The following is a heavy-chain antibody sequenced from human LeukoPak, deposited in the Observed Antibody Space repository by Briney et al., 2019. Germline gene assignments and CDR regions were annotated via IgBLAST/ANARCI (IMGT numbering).Heavy chain of an antibody. V-gene: IGHV4-4*02. D-gene: IGHD3-16*02. CDR2: IYHSGST. CDR3: ARVGWGSYRSYLYYYYYMDV. Sequence: SGTLSLTCAVSGGSISSSNWWSWVRQPPGKGLEWIGEIYHSGSTNYNPSLKSRVTISVDTSKNQFSLKLSSVTAADTAVYYCARVGWGSYRSYLYYYYYMDVWGKGTTVTVSS. CDR1: GGSISSSNW. J-gene: IGHJ6*03.